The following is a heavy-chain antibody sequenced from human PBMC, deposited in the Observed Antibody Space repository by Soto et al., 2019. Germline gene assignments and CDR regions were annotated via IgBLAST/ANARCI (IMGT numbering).Heavy chain of an antibody. J-gene: IGHJ4*02. CDR1: GYIFIHYY. V-gene: IGHV1-46*01. D-gene: IGHD2-21*01. Sequence: QVQLVQSGAEVKKPGASVKVSCKASGYIFIHYYIHWVRRAPGQGLEWMAIINPNVCSTNYAQKFQGIVTVTSDTSTSTVYMELKSLGSDDTAVYFCARSLLQGDVWGQGTLVTVSS. CDR3: ARSLLQGDV. CDR2: INPNVCST.